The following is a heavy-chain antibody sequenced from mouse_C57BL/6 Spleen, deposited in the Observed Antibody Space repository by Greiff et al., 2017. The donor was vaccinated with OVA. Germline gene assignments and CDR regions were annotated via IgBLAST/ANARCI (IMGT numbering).Heavy chain of an antibody. CDR3: VRDGPYGNYADYAMDY. CDR2: IRSKSSNYAT. D-gene: IGHD2-1*01. J-gene: IGHJ4*01. V-gene: IGHV10-3*01. Sequence: EVMLVESGGGLVQPKGSLKLSCAASGFTFNTYAMHWVRQAPGKGLEWVARIRSKSSNYATYYADSVKDRFTISRDDSQSMLYLQMNNLKTEDTAMYYCVRDGPYGNYADYAMDYWGQGTSVTVSS. CDR1: GFTFNTYA.